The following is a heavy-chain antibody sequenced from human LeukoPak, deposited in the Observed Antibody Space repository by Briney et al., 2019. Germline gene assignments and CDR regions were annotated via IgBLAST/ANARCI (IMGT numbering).Heavy chain of an antibody. D-gene: IGHD2-15*01. CDR2: ISYNGSP. CDR1: GGSFSGYY. V-gene: IGHV4-59*08. Sequence: SSETLSLTCAVYGGSFSGYYWNWIRQPPGKGLEWIGYISYNGSPDYNPSFKSRVTMSVDTSQGQFSLRLSSVTAADTAVYYCARFRGTSSWHQEVFDYWGQGAPVTVSS. J-gene: IGHJ4*02. CDR3: ARFRGTSSWHQEVFDY.